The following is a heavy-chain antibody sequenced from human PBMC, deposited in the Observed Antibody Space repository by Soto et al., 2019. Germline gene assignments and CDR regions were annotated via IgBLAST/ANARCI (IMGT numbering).Heavy chain of an antibody. V-gene: IGHV1-18*01. Sequence: QVQLVQSGAEVEKPGASVKVSCKASGYTFTKYGISWVRQAPGQGLEWMGWISGDDGHTNYGQKFQDRVTMTRDTSTSTVYMELRSLRSDDTALYYCARDWNCTNSRCQNCFDPWGQGTLVIVSS. J-gene: IGHJ5*02. CDR2: ISGDDGHT. CDR1: GYTFTKYG. D-gene: IGHD2-8*01. CDR3: ARDWNCTNSRCQNCFDP.